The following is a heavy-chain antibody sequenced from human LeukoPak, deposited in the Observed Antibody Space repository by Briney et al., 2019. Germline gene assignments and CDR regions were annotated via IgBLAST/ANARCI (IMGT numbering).Heavy chain of an antibody. V-gene: IGHV1-69*05. J-gene: IGHJ6*03. CDR3: ARAYGDQYYYYYYMDV. CDR2: IIPIFGTA. D-gene: IGHD4-17*01. Sequence: SVKVSYKASGGTFSSYAISWVRQAPGQGLEWMGGIIPIFGTANYAQKFQGRVTITTDESTSTAYMELSSLRSEDTAVYYCARAYGDQYYYYYYMDVWGKGTTVTVFS. CDR1: GGTFSSYA.